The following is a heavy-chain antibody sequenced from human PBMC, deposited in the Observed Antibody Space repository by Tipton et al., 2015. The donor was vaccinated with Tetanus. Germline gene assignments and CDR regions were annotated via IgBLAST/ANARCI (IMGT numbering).Heavy chain of an antibody. CDR1: GDSITRGPYY. CDR2: VHKNGST. V-gene: IGHV4-61*01. J-gene: IGHJ4*02. CDR3: ARDAGDSGY. Sequence: TLSLTCTLSGDSITRGPYYWSWIRQSPGKGLEWMGHVHKNGSTNYNPSLKSRLTMSLDSSKNQFSLRLASVTSADTAVYYCARDAGDSGYWGQGALVTVSP. D-gene: IGHD2-21*02.